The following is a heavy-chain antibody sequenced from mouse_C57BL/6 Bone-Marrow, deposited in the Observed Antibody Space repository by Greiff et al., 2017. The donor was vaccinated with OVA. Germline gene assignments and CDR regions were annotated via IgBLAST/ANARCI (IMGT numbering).Heavy chain of an antibody. V-gene: IGHV5-15*01. J-gene: IGHJ3*01. Sequence: EVNVVESGGGLVQPGGSLKLSCAASGFTFSDYGMAWVRQAPRKGPEWVAFISNLAYSIYYADTVTGRFTISRENAKNTLYLEMSSLRSEDTAMYYCAREDGSSLGGFAYWGQGTLVTVSA. CDR1: GFTFSDYG. CDR2: ISNLAYSI. CDR3: AREDGSSLGGFAY. D-gene: IGHD1-1*01.